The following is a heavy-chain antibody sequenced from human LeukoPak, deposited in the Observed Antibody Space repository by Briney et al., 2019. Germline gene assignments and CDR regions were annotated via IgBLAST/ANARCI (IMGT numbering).Heavy chain of an antibody. CDR1: GFTFRHYW. Sequence: GGSLRLSCAASGFTFRHYWMHWVRQVPGKGLVWVSRINPDGTTINYADSVRGRFATSRDNAKNTLHLEMNGLKADDTAVYYCARFRAGAGDFWGQGTLVSVSS. CDR2: INPDGTTI. CDR3: ARFRAGAGDF. D-gene: IGHD4/OR15-4a*01. J-gene: IGHJ4*02. V-gene: IGHV3-74*01.